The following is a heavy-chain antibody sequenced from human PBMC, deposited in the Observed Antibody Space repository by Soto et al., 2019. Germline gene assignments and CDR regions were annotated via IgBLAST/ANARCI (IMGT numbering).Heavy chain of an antibody. Sequence: GASVKVSCKVSGYTLTELSMHWVRQAPGKGLEWMGGFDPEDGETIYAQKFQGRVTMTEDTSTDTAYMELSSLRSEDAAVYYCAKVITIFGVAKYYFDYWGQGTLVTVSS. V-gene: IGHV1-24*01. CDR2: FDPEDGET. D-gene: IGHD3-3*01. J-gene: IGHJ4*02. CDR1: GYTLTELS. CDR3: AKVITIFGVAKYYFDY.